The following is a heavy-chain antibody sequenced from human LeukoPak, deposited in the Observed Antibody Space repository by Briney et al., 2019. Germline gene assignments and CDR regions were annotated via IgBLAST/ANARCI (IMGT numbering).Heavy chain of an antibody. V-gene: IGHV3-21*04. CDR3: ARAPKGWIVTAISFDY. CDR2: ISSSSSDI. Sequence: GGSLRLSCAASGFTFSSYSMNWVRQAPGKGLEWVSSISSSSSDISYADSVKGRFTISRDNAKSSLLLQMNSLRAEDTAVYYCARAPKGWIVTAISFDYWDQGTLVTVSS. J-gene: IGHJ4*02. D-gene: IGHD5-12*01. CDR1: GFTFSSYS.